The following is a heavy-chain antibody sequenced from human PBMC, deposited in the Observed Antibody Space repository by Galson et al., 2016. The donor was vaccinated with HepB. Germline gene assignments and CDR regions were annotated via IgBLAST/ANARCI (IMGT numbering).Heavy chain of an antibody. J-gene: IGHJ6*02. V-gene: IGHV3-23*01. CDR1: GFTFSSYG. D-gene: IGHD3-22*01. Sequence: SLRLSCAASGFTFSSYGMNWVRQAPGKGLQWVSGISASSSGTFYEDSVKGRFTISRDNSKNTLYLQMNSLRAEDTAVYYCAKVVITMDYAMDVWGQGTTVTVSS. CDR2: ISASSSGT. CDR3: AKVVITMDYAMDV.